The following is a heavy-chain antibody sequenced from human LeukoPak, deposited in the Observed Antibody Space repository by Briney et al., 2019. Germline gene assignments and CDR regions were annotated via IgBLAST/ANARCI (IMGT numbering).Heavy chain of an antibody. CDR3: ASAYSYGKPIDY. CDR1: GFTFSSYW. D-gene: IGHD5-18*01. CDR2: IKQDGSEK. V-gene: IGHV3-7*01. Sequence: GGSLRLSCAASGFTFSSYWMSWVRQAPGKGLEWVANIKQDGSEKYYVDSVKGRFTISRDNAKNSLYLQMNSLRAEDTAVCYCASAYSYGKPIDYWGQGTLVTVSS. J-gene: IGHJ4*02.